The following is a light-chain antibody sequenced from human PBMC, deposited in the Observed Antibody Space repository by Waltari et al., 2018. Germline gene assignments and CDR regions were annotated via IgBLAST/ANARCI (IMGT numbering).Light chain of an antibody. CDR1: SSDIGGYNY. V-gene: IGLV2-14*03. CDR2: DVS. Sequence: QSALTQPASVSGSPGQSITISCTGTSSDIGGYNYVSWYQQVPGKAPKLIIYDVSNPPSGVSSRFSGSKSGTTASLTISGLQAEDEANYYCSSYIDSSTLELFGGGTSLTVL. J-gene: IGLJ2*01. CDR3: SSYIDSSTLEL.